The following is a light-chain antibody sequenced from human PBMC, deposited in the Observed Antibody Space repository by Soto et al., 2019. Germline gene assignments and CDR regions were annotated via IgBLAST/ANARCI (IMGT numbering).Light chain of an antibody. CDR1: TSDLAGYNY. CDR3: SSYTTTDTYV. CDR2: EVI. Sequence: QSVLTQPASVSGSPGQSITISCTGTTSDLAGYNYVSWYQQYPGKAPKLMIYEVINRSSGVSNRFSGSKSANSASLTISGPQAEDEADYYCSSYTTTDTYVFGTGTKV. V-gene: IGLV2-14*01. J-gene: IGLJ1*01.